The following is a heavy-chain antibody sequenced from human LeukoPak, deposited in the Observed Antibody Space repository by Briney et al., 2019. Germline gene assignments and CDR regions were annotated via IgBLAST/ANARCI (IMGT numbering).Heavy chain of an antibody. V-gene: IGHV4-4*07. CDR1: GDSISSYY. J-gene: IGHJ5*02. Sequence: SETLSLTCTVSGDSISSYYWSWIRQPAGKGLEWIGRIYTSGSTNYNPSLKSRVTISVDTSKNQFSLKLSSVTAADTAVYYCARDRDGMTPAFDPWGQGTLVTVSS. CDR3: ARDRDGMTPAFDP. CDR2: IYTSGST.